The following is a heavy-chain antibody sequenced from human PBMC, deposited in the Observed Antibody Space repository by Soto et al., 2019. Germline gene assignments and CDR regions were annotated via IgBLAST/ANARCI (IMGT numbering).Heavy chain of an antibody. D-gene: IGHD5-12*01. CDR2: TYFRSKWYN. CDR1: GDSVSSNTAS. Sequence: SQTLSLPCAISGDSVSSNTASWNWIRRSPSRGLEWLGRTYFRSKWYNDYAGSVKSRIVITPDTSNNRFSLQLNSVTPEDTAVYFCAKGDNLGPKAGYAFDPWGQGIMVTVSS. V-gene: IGHV6-1*01. CDR3: AKGDNLGPKAGYAFDP. J-gene: IGHJ5*02.